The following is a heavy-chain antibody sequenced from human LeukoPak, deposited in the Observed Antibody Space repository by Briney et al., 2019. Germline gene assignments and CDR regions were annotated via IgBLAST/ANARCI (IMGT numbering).Heavy chain of an antibody. J-gene: IGHJ4*02. CDR2: INPSGGST. D-gene: IGHD5-12*01. Sequence: ASVKVSCKASGYTFTSYYMHWVRQAPGQGLEWMGIINPSGGSTSYAQKFQGRVTMTRDTSTSTVYMELSSLRSEDTAVYYCAKDKTGYSGYGTFDYWGQGTLVTVSS. V-gene: IGHV1-46*01. CDR3: AKDKTGYSGYGTFDY. CDR1: GYTFTSYY.